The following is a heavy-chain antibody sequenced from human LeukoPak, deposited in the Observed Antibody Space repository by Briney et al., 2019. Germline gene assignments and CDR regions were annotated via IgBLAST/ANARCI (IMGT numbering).Heavy chain of an antibody. CDR2: ISGSGGST. J-gene: IGHJ6*02. CDR1: GFTFSSYA. V-gene: IGHV3-23*01. CDR3: AKSVAIYFYCGLDV. D-gene: IGHD3-3*01. Sequence: PGGSLRLFCAASGFTFSSYAMSWVRQTPGKGLEWVSAISGSGGSTYYADSVKGRFTISRDNSKNTLFLQMNSLRAEDTAPYYCAKSVAIYFYCGLDVWGQGTTVTVSS.